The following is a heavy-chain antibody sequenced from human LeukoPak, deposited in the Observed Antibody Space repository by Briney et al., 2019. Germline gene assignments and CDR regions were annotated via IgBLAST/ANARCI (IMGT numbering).Heavy chain of an antibody. Sequence: GASVKVSCKASGYTFTGYYMHWVRQAPGQGLEWMGWINPNSGGTNYTQKFQGRVTMTRDTSISTAYMELSRLRSDDTAVYYCARPENNWKPFDYWGQGTLVTVSS. J-gene: IGHJ4*02. CDR2: INPNSGGT. D-gene: IGHD1-20*01. V-gene: IGHV1-2*02. CDR3: ARPENNWKPFDY. CDR1: GYTFTGYY.